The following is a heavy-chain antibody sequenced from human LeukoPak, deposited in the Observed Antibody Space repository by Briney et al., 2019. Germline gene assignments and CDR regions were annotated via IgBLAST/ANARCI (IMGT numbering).Heavy chain of an antibody. CDR2: ISAYNGNK. J-gene: IGHJ4*02. D-gene: IGHD2-2*01. V-gene: IGHV1-18*01. Sequence: GASVKVSCKASGYTFTNYGISWVRQAPGQGLDWMGWISAYNGNKVYAQELQGRVTMTTDTSTSTAYMELRSLRSDDTAVYYCARGSGEYQLLWAAGYWGQGTLVTVSS. CDR1: GYTFTNYG. CDR3: ARGSGEYQLLWAAGY.